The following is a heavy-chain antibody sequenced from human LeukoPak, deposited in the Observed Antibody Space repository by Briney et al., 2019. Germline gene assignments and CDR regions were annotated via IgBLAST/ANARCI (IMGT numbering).Heavy chain of an antibody. CDR1: GGTFSCYA. D-gene: IGHD2-21*01. CDR2: IIPIFGTA. J-gene: IGHJ4*02. V-gene: IGHV1-69*13. Sequence: SVKVSCKGSGGTFSCYAISWVRQAPGQGLEWMGGIIPIFGTANYAQMFQGRVSITADESTTTVYMELRSLISDDTAVYYCARAAIWTKYDYWGQGTLVTVSS. CDR3: ARAAIWTKYDY.